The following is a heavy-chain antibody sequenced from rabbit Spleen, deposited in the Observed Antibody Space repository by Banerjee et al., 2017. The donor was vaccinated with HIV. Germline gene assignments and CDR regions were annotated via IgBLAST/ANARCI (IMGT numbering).Heavy chain of an antibody. CDR1: GFDFTSYY. CDR3: ARGGGL. V-gene: IGHV1S7*01. J-gene: IGHJ4*01. Sequence: QLEESGGGLVQPGGSLKLSCKASGFDFTSYYMSWVRQAPGKGLEWIGYIDPVFGSAYYASWVNGRFSISRENTQNTVSLQLNSLTAADTATYFCARGGGLWGQGTLVTVS. CDR2: IDPVFGSA.